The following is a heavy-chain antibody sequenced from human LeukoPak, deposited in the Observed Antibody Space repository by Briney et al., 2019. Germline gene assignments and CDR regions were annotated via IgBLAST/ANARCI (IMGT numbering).Heavy chain of an antibody. Sequence: PSETLSLTCTVSGDSISSSGYYWSWIRQPPGKGLEWIGEINHSGSTNYNPSLKSRVTISVDTSKNQLSLKLSSVTAADTAVYYCASSLYYFDYWGQGTLVTVSS. CDR3: ASSLYYFDY. CDR1: GDSISSSGYY. CDR2: INHSGST. J-gene: IGHJ4*02. V-gene: IGHV4-39*07.